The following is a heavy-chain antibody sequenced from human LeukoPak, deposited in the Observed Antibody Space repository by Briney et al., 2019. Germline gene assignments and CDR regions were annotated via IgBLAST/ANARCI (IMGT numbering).Heavy chain of an antibody. CDR1: GYTFTVYY. J-gene: IGHJ6*02. CDR2: INPNSGGT. V-gene: IGHV1-2*02. Sequence: ASVKVSFKASGYTFTVYYIHWVRQAPGQGLEWMGWINPNSGGTNDAQKFQGRVTMTRDTSISTAYMELSRLRSDDTAVYYCARGPYGYSPIYSYKYGMDVWGQGTTVTVSS. CDR3: ARGPYGYSPIYSYKYGMDV. D-gene: IGHD4-17*01.